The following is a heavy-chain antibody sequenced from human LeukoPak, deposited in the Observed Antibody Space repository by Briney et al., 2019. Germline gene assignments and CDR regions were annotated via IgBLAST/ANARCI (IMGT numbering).Heavy chain of an antibody. Sequence: GRSLRLSCAASGFTFSSYVMHWVRQAPGKGLEWVAIISYDGSNEYYADSVKGRFTISRDNSKNTLYLQMNSLRAEDTAVYYCARVGLRLRLGELSPIDYWGQGTLVTVSS. CDR2: ISYDGSNE. D-gene: IGHD3-16*02. V-gene: IGHV3-30*04. J-gene: IGHJ4*02. CDR3: ARVGLRLRLGELSPIDY. CDR1: GFTFSSYV.